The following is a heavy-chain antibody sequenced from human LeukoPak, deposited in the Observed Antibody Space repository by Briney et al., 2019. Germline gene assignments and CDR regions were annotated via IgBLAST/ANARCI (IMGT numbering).Heavy chain of an antibody. CDR2: INHSGST. J-gene: IGHJ3*02. Sequence: SETLSLTCAVYGGSFSGYYWSWIRQPPGKWLEWIGEINHSGSTNYNPSLKSRVTISVDTSKNQFSLKLSSVTAADTAVYYCARGGVTGTTSPAFDIWGQGTMVTVSS. V-gene: IGHV4-34*01. CDR1: GGSFSGYY. CDR3: ARGGVTGTTSPAFDI. D-gene: IGHD1-20*01.